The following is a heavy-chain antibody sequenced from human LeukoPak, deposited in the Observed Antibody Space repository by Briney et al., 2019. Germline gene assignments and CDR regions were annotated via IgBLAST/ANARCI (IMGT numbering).Heavy chain of an antibody. CDR3: VKRGVVPGSIPYDY. Sequence: GGSLRLSCSASGFTFSTYPMHWVRQAPGKGLEYVSSITSNGGSTYYAVSVKGRFTISRDNSKNTLYLQMSSLRAEDTAVYYCVKRGVVPGSIPYDYWGQGTLVTVSS. J-gene: IGHJ4*02. CDR2: ITSNGGST. CDR1: GFTFSTYP. D-gene: IGHD2-2*02. V-gene: IGHV3-64D*09.